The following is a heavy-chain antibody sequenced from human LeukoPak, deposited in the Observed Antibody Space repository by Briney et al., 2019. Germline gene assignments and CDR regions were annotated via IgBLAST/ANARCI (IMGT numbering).Heavy chain of an antibody. D-gene: IGHD1-26*01. CDR3: ARVAGVSYNYFDS. CDR1: GYTFITYG. CDR2: ITPYNGDT. V-gene: IGHV1-18*01. J-gene: IGHJ4*02. Sequence: ASVNVSCKASGYTFITYGITWVRQAHGQGLEWMGWITPYNGDTNYAQNLQDRVTMTTDTSTSTAYMELRSLRSDDTAVYFCARVAGVSYNYFDSWGQGTLVTVFS.